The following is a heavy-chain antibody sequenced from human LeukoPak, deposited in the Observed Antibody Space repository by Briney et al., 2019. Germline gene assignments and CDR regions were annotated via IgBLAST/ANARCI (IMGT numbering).Heavy chain of an antibody. Sequence: ASVKVSCKASGYTFTNYYMHWVRQAPGQGLEWMGIINPSGARTSYAQKFQGRVTMTRDTSTSTVYMELSSLRSEDTAVYYCARARVVVTATPSDYWGQGTLVTVSS. V-gene: IGHV1-46*01. CDR2: INPSGART. D-gene: IGHD2-21*02. J-gene: IGHJ4*02. CDR1: GYTFTNYY. CDR3: ARARVVVTATPSDY.